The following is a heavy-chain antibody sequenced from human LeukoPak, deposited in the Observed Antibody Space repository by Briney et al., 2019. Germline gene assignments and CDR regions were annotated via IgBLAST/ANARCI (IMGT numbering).Heavy chain of an antibody. D-gene: IGHD3-22*01. CDR2: SRNRADSYTT. V-gene: IGHV3-72*01. J-gene: IGHJ4*02. Sequence: GGSLRLSCAASGFTFSDHYMDWVRQAPGKGLEWVGRSRNRADSYTTEYAASVKGRFTISRDASRNSLYLQMNSPIAEDTAVYYCSRALYYDGSTFYNDYWGQGTLVTVSS. CDR1: GFTFSDHY. CDR3: SRALYYDGSTFYNDY.